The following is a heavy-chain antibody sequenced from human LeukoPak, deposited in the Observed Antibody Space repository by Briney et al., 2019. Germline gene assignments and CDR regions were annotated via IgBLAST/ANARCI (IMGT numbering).Heavy chain of an antibody. CDR2: INGDGSST. V-gene: IGHV3-74*01. Sequence: GGSLRLSCAASGFTFSSYWMNWVRQAPGKGLVWVSRINGDGSSTSYADSVKGRFTISRDNAKNTLYLQMNSLRAEDTAVYYCARGLGGAPTTVLSWGQGTLVTVSS. CDR1: GFTFSSYW. J-gene: IGHJ5*02. D-gene: IGHD4-17*01. CDR3: ARGLGGAPTTVLS.